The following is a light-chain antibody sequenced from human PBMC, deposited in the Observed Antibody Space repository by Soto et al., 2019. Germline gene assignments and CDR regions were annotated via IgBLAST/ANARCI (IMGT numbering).Light chain of an antibody. V-gene: IGKV1-33*01. J-gene: IGKJ5*01. CDR2: DAS. CDR1: ESIRIH. CDR3: QQFGDLTFI. Sequence: DIQMTQSPSSLSASIGDRVSIICRASESIRIHLNWYQQKPGKAPKLLIYDASGLEVGVPSRFSGSGSGTHFTLTISGLQPEDIATYYCQQFGDLTFIFGQGTRLEI.